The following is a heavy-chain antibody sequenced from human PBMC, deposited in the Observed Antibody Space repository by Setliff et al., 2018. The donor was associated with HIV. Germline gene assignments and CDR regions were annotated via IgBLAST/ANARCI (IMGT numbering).Heavy chain of an antibody. Sequence: PGGSLRLSCTASGFTFGDYAMSWVRQAPGKGLEWVGFIRRKAYGGTTEYAASVKGRFTISRDDSKSIAYLQMNSLKIEDTAVYYCTRAIAAAPLGWYYGMDVWGQGTTVTVS. J-gene: IGHJ6*02. CDR1: GFTFGDYA. D-gene: IGHD6-13*01. CDR3: TRAIAAAPLGWYYGMDV. CDR2: IRRKAYGGTT. V-gene: IGHV3-49*04.